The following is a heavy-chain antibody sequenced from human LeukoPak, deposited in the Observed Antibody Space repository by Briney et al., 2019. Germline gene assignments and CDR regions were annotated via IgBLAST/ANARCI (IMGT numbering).Heavy chain of an antibody. CDR3: ARDVGGYNYGYSPDY. CDR2: IYTSGST. J-gene: IGHJ4*02. V-gene: IGHV4-4*07. CDR1: GVSISSYY. Sequence: SETLSLTCTGSGVSISSYYWSWIRQPAGKGLEWIGRIYTSGSTTYNSSLKSRVTMSVDASKNQFSLKLRSVTAADTAVYYCARDVGGYNYGYSPDYWGQGTLVSVSS. D-gene: IGHD5-18*01.